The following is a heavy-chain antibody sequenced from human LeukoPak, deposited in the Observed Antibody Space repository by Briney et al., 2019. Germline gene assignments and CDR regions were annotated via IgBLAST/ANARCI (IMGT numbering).Heavy chain of an antibody. D-gene: IGHD3-22*01. J-gene: IGHJ4*02. CDR3: AKSNYYDSRDVDYFDY. V-gene: IGHV3-30*18. Sequence: GGSLRLSCAASGFSFSSYDMHWVRQAPGKGLEWVAVISFDGSNKYYGDSVKGRFTISRDNSKNTLSLQMNSLRAEDTAVYYCAKSNYYDSRDVDYFDYWGQGTLVTVSS. CDR2: ISFDGSNK. CDR1: GFSFSSYD.